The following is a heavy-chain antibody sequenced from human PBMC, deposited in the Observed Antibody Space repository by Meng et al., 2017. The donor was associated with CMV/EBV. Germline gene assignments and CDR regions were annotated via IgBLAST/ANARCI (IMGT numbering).Heavy chain of an antibody. CDR3: ATGLWFEE. D-gene: IGHD3-10*01. V-gene: IGHV4-39*07. Sequence: SETLSLTCTVSGGSISSNNYYWGWIRQTPGKGLEWIATIYYNGNTYYSPSLKSRVTISLDTSKNQLSLKLNSVTAADTAVYYCATGLWFEEWGQGTLVTVSS. CDR1: GGSISSNNYY. CDR2: IYYNGNT. J-gene: IGHJ4*02.